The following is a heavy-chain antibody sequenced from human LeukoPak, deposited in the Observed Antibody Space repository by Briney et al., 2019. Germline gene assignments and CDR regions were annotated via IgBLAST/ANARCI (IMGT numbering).Heavy chain of an antibody. Sequence: ASLKDSCKHSGYTFTNYGTSWVRQAPGKGLEWTKRLRPYKGNTNYARKLQGRVTMTPHTSTTTAYMELRSLTSDDTSVYYCARKAGVSATGYFDFWGRGTLVTVSS. CDR2: LRPYKGNT. J-gene: IGHJ4*02. D-gene: IGHD6-13*01. CDR3: ARKAGVSATGYFDF. CDR1: GYTFTNYG. V-gene: IGHV1-18*01.